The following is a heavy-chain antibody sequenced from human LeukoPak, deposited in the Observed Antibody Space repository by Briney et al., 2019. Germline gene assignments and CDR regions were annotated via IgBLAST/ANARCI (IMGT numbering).Heavy chain of an antibody. CDR2: IYYSGST. CDR1: GGSISSYY. CDR3: ARTRGVPAAHYPFYYYYYMDV. Sequence: PSETLSLTCTVSGGSISSYYWSWIRQPPGKGLEWIGYIYYSGSTNYNPSLKSRVTISVDTSKNQFSLKLSSVTAADTAVYYCARTRGVPAAHYPFYYYYYMDVWGKGTTVTVSS. J-gene: IGHJ6*03. D-gene: IGHD2-2*01. V-gene: IGHV4-59*01.